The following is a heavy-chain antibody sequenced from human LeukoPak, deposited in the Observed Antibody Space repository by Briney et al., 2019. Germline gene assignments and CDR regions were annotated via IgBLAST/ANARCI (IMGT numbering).Heavy chain of an antibody. Sequence: GGSLRLSCAASGFTFSSYGMNWVRQAPGKGLEWVSSISSRSSYIYYADSVKGRFTISRDNAKNSVYLQMNSLRAEDTAVYYCVRDFGDWGQGTLVTVSS. V-gene: IGHV3-21*04. J-gene: IGHJ4*02. CDR2: ISSRSSYI. CDR3: VRDFGD. D-gene: IGHD3-3*01. CDR1: GFTFSSYG.